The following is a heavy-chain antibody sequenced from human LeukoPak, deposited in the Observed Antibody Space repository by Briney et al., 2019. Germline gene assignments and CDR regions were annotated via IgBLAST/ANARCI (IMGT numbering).Heavy chain of an antibody. J-gene: IGHJ4*02. V-gene: IGHV5-51*01. D-gene: IGHD3-10*02. Sequence: GESLKISCKGSGYSFTSYWIGWVRQMPGKGLEWMGITYPGDSDTRYSPSFQGQVTISADKSISTAYLQGSSLKASDTAMYYCARMHHYLRDSFDYWGQGTLVTVSS. CDR3: ARMHHYLRDSFDY. CDR2: TYPGDSDT. CDR1: GYSFTSYW.